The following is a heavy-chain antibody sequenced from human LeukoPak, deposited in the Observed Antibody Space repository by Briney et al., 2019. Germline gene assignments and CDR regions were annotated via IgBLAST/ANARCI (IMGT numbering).Heavy chain of an antibody. CDR2: IWYDGSNK. V-gene: IGHV3-33*01. CDR3: ATSSTNQLPKDY. J-gene: IGHJ4*02. CDR1: GFTFSSYG. Sequence: GGSLRLSCAASGFTFSSYGMHWVRHAPGKGLEWVAVIWYDGSNKNYADSVKGRFTISRDNSKNTLYLQMNSLRAEDTAVYYCATSSTNQLPKDYWGQGTLVTVSS. D-gene: IGHD2-2*01.